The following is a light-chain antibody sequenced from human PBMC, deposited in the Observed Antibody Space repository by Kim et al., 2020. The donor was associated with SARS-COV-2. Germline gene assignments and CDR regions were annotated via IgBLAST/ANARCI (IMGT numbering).Light chain of an antibody. CDR1: QSISSS. Sequence: YASRGDRVTITCRDSQSISSSLAWYQQKPGKAPKFLFYRASSLESGVPSRFSGSGSGTEFTLTISSLQPDDFATYYCQQYDSSPYTFGQGTKLEI. CDR2: RAS. V-gene: IGKV1-5*03. J-gene: IGKJ2*01. CDR3: QQYDSSPYT.